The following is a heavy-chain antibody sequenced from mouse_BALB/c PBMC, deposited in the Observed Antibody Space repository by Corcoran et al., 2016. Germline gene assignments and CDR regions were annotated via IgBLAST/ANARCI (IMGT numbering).Heavy chain of an antibody. J-gene: IGHJ2*01. CDR1: GFNIKDTY. CDR3: ARYYYFDY. V-gene: IGHV14-3*02. CDR2: IDPANGNT. Sequence: EVQLQQSGAELVKPGASVKLSCTASGFNIKDTYMHWVKQRPEQGLEWIGRIDPANGNTKYDPKFQGKATITADTSSHTAYLQLSSLTSEDTAVYYCARYYYFDYWGQGTTLTVSS.